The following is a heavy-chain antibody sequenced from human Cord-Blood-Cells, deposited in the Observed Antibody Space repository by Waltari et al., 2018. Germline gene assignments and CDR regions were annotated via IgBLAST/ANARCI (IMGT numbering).Heavy chain of an antibody. V-gene: IGHV2-5*02. J-gene: IGHJ5*02. CDR3: AHLMYSSSWSGYRYNWFDP. CDR1: GFSLSTSGVG. D-gene: IGHD6-13*01. CDR2: IYWDDDK. Sequence: QITLKESGPTLVKPTQTLTLTCTFSGFSLSTSGVGVGWIRQTPGKALEWLALIYWDDDKRYSPSLKSRLTITKDTAKSQVVLTMTNMDPVDTATYYCAHLMYSSSWSGYRYNWFDPWGQGTLVTVSS.